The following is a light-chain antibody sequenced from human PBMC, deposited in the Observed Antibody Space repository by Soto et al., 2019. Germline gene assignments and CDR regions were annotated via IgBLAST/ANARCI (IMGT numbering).Light chain of an antibody. CDR3: QLYGNSRRT. CDR2: GAS. Sequence: EIVLTQSPGTLSLSPGERATLSCRASQSVSSSYLAWYQQKPGQAPRLFIYGASSRATGTPDRFSGSGSGTDFTLTISRLEPEDFAVYYCQLYGNSRRTFGQGTKV. CDR1: QSVSSSY. V-gene: IGKV3-20*01. J-gene: IGKJ1*01.